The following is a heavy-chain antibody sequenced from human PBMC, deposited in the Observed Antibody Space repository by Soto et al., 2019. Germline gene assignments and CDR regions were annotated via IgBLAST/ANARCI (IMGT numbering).Heavy chain of an antibody. CDR1: GYTFTSYG. CDR3: ARDRPKSAARVQYYYYMDV. Sequence: ASVNVSCKASGYTFTSYGISWVRQAPGQGLEWMGWISAYNGNTNYAQKLQGRVTMTTDTSTSTAYMELRSLRSDDTAVYYCARDRPKSAARVQYYYYMDVWGKGTTVTVSS. V-gene: IGHV1-18*01. D-gene: IGHD2-2*01. J-gene: IGHJ6*03. CDR2: ISAYNGNT.